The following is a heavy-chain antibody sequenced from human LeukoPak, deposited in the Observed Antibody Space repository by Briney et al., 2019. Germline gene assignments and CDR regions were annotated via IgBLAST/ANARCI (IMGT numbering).Heavy chain of an antibody. Sequence: PGGSLRLSCTASGFIFSNYWMTWVRQAPGKGLEWMAQINQDGSKEYYIDSVKARFSISRDNARNSLSLQMNSLRAEDTAVYYCVRDGGVSGYDLLDYWGQGTLVTVSS. V-gene: IGHV3-7*01. CDR3: VRDGGVSGYDLLDY. J-gene: IGHJ4*02. CDR2: INQDGSKE. D-gene: IGHD5-12*01. CDR1: GFIFSNYW.